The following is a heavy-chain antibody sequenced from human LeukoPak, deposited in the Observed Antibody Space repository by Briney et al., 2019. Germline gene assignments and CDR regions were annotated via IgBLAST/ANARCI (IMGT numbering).Heavy chain of an antibody. Sequence: GGSLRLSCAVSGFTFSRYWMSWVRQVPRKGLEWVANIKQDGGEIYYVDSVKGRFTISRDNAKNSLYLQMNSLRAEDTAVYYCARSVGVQLSLIDYWGQGTLVTVSS. CDR2: IKQDGGEI. V-gene: IGHV3-7*03. J-gene: IGHJ4*02. CDR3: ARSVGVQLSLIDY. CDR1: GFTFSRYW. D-gene: IGHD5-18*01.